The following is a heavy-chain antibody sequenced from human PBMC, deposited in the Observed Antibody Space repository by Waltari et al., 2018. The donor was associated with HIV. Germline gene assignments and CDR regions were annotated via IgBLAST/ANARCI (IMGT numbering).Heavy chain of an antibody. J-gene: IGHJ1*01. CDR3: VRHAAEFRPVFGWILAGVFEP. D-gene: IGHD6-19*01. Sequence: QVQLQESGPGFVKPSETLSLICNVSGGSIASSDSFWGGIRQSPEMTQGWFGSALYTRRPVVFTGQVVSHSSLKSRVALSVDTSKKPVSLRLTSVTAADTGLYYCVRHAAEFRPVFGWILAGVFEPWVLGTQVIVS. CDR2: ALYTRRPVVFTGQV. CDR1: GGSIASSDSF. V-gene: IGHV4-39*01.